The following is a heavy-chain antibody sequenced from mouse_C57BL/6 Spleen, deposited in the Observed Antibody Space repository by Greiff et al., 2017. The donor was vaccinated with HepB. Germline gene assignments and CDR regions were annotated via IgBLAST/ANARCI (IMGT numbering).Heavy chain of an antibody. CDR3: ARKGSYYYGSSLYYFDY. V-gene: IGHV1-80*01. D-gene: IGHD1-1*01. CDR2: IYPGDGDT. CDR1: GYAFSSYW. J-gene: IGHJ2*01. Sequence: VQLQQSGAELVKPGASVKISCKASGYAFSSYWMNWVKQRPGKGLEWIGQIYPGDGDTNYNGKFKGKATLTADKSSSTAYMQLSSLTSEDSAVYFCARKGSYYYGSSLYYFDYWGQGTTLTVSS.